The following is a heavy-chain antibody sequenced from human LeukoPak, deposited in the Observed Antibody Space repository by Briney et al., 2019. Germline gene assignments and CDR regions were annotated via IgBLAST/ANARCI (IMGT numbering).Heavy chain of an antibody. Sequence: ASVKVSCKASGGTFSSFAISWVRQAPGQGLEWMGGIIPIFGTTNYAQKFQGRVTITTDESTSTASMELSSLRSEDTAVYYCARDAELYSSSSGGDYWGQGTLVTVSS. V-gene: IGHV1-69*05. CDR2: IIPIFGTT. D-gene: IGHD6-6*01. J-gene: IGHJ4*02. CDR3: ARDAELYSSSSGGDY. CDR1: GGTFSSFA.